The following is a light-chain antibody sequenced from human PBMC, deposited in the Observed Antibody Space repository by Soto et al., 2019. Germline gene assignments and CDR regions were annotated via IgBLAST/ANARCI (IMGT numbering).Light chain of an antibody. CDR2: DAS. CDR3: QQYNSYLWT. J-gene: IGKJ1*01. V-gene: IGKV1-33*01. CDR1: QDISNY. Sequence: DIQMTQSPSSLSASVGDRVTITCQASQDISNYLNWYQQKPGKAPKLLIYDASNLETGVPSRFSGSGSGTEFTLTISSLQPDDFATYYCQQYNSYLWTFGHGTKVDIK.